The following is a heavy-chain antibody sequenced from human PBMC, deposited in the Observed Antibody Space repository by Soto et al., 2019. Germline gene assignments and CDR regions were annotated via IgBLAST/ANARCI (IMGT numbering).Heavy chain of an antibody. J-gene: IGHJ4*02. Sequence: PSETLSLTCAVYGGSFSGYYWSWIRQPPGKGLEWIGEINHSGSTNCNPSLKSRVTISVDTSKNQFSLKLSSVTAADTAVYYCARGRRSYYYGSGSYNYFDYWGQGTLVTVS. CDR2: INHSGST. CDR1: GGSFSGYY. V-gene: IGHV4-34*01. D-gene: IGHD3-10*01. CDR3: ARGRRSYYYGSGSYNYFDY.